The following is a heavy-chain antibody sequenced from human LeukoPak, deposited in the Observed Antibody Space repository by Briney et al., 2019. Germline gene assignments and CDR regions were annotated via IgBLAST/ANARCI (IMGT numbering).Heavy chain of an antibody. CDR1: GGSISSYY. J-gene: IGHJ4*02. CDR2: IYYSGST. Sequence: PSETLSLTCTVSGGSISSYYWSWIRQPPGKGLEWIGYIYYSGSTNYNPSLKSRVTISVDTSKNQFSLKLSSVTAADTAVYYCARDQDSSGWYYDHWGQGTLVTVSS. D-gene: IGHD6-19*01. CDR3: ARDQDSSGWYYDH. V-gene: IGHV4-59*01.